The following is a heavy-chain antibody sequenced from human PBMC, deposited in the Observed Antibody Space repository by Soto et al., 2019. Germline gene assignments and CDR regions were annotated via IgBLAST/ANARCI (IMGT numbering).Heavy chain of an antibody. Sequence: QVQLVESGGGVVQPGRSLRLSCAASGFTFSSDAMHWVRQALGTGLEWVAVISYDGSKKYYADSVKGRFTISRDNSKNTLYLQMNSLRAEDTAVYYCAGAYAAITPGDYWGQGTLVTVSS. CDR3: AGAYAAITPGDY. CDR1: GFTFSSDA. J-gene: IGHJ4*02. D-gene: IGHD1-20*01. CDR2: ISYDGSKK. V-gene: IGHV3-30-3*01.